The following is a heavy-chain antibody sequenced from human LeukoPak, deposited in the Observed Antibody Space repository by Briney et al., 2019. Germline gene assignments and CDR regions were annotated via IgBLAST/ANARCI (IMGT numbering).Heavy chain of an antibody. CDR1: GFTFSSYG. V-gene: IGHV3-30*02. Sequence: GGSLRLSCAASGFTFSSYGMRWVRQAPGKGLEWVSVIRDGGSSKYYADSVKGRFTISRDNSKNTLYLQMNSLRAEDTAVYYCAKDGTGRAVAGNWDWFDPWGQGTLVTVSS. D-gene: IGHD6-19*01. J-gene: IGHJ5*02. CDR2: IRDGGSSK. CDR3: AKDGTGRAVAGNWDWFDP.